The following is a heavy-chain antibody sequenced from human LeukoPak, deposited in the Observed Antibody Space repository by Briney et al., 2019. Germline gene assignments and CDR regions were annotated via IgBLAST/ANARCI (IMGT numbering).Heavy chain of an antibody. CDR3: AKSGYSSSLDY. J-gene: IGHJ4*02. V-gene: IGHV3-21*04. CDR1: GFTFSSYS. D-gene: IGHD6-13*01. Sequence: GGSLRLSCAASGFTFSSYSMNWVRQAPGKGLEWVSSISSSSSYIYYADSVKGRFTISRDNSKNSLYLQMNSLRTEDTALYYCAKSGYSSSLDYWGQGTLVTVSS. CDR2: ISSSSSYI.